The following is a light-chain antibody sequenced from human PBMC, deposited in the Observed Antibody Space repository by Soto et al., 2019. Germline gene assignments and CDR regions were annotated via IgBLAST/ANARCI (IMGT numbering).Light chain of an antibody. CDR2: DVN. Sequence: SALAQPPSVAWSPGQSVAISCTGTSSDVGSYNRVSWYQQPPGTAPKLMIYDVNNRPSGVPDRFSGSKSGNTASLTISGLQAEDEADYYCSSYTISSTYVFGTGTKVTVL. CDR3: SSYTISSTYV. CDR1: SSDVGSYNR. J-gene: IGLJ1*01. V-gene: IGLV2-18*02.